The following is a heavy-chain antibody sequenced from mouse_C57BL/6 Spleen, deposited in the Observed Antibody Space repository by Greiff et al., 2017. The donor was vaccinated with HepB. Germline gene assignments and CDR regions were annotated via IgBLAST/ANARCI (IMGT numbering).Heavy chain of an antibody. Sequence: ESGAELVKPGASVKISCKASGYAFSSYWMNWVKQRPGKGLEWIGQIYPGDGDTNYNGKFKGKATLTADKSSSTAYMQLSSLTSEDSAVYFCARGGVSYAMDYWGQGTSVTVSS. V-gene: IGHV1-80*01. CDR2: IYPGDGDT. CDR1: GYAFSSYW. J-gene: IGHJ4*01. CDR3: ARGGVSYAMDY.